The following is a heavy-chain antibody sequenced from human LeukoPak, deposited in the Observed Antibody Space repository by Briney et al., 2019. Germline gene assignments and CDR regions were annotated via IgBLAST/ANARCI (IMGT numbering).Heavy chain of an antibody. CDR1: GGSIRSSSSSYY. J-gene: IGHJ5*02. Sequence: SETLSLTCTVSGGSIRSSSSSYYWGWIRQPPGTGLEWIGSVYYSGSTYYNPSLKSRVTISVERSKNQFSLELTYVTAADTAVYYCARHASSGLNWFDPWGQGTLVTVSS. CDR3: ARHASSGLNWFDP. D-gene: IGHD3-22*01. CDR2: VYYSGST. V-gene: IGHV4-39*01.